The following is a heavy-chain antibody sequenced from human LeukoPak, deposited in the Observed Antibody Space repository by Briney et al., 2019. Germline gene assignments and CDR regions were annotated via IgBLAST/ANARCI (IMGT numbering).Heavy chain of an antibody. V-gene: IGHV3-23*01. D-gene: IGHD5-24*01. CDR3: AKDRVEMATIIHYFDY. CDR1: GFTFSSYA. J-gene: IGHJ4*02. CDR2: ISGSGGST. Sequence: GGSLRLSCAASGFTFSSYAMSWVRQAPGKGLEWVSAISGSGGSTYYADSVKGRFTISRDNSKNTLYLQMNSLRAEDTAVYYCAKDRVEMATIIHYFDYWGQGTLVTVSS.